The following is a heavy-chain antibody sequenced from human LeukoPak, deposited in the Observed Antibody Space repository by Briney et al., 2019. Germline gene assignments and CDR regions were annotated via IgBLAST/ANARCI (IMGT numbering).Heavy chain of an antibody. CDR2: IIPIFGTA. Sequence: ASVKVSCKASGGTFSSYAISWVRQAPGQGLEWMGGIIPIFGTANYAQKFQGRVTITADESTSTAYMELSSLRSEDTAVYYCASGTYYYDSSGVPAFDYWGQGTLATVSS. CDR1: GGTFSSYA. V-gene: IGHV1-69*13. CDR3: ASGTYYYDSSGVPAFDY. J-gene: IGHJ4*02. D-gene: IGHD3-22*01.